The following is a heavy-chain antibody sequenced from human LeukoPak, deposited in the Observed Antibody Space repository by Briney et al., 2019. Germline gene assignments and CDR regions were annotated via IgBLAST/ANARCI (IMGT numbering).Heavy chain of an antibody. CDR2: ISSSSSTI. CDR3: ARAIVVVVTNWFDP. D-gene: IGHD2-15*01. J-gene: IGHJ5*02. Sequence: PGGSLRLSCAASGFTFSSYSMNWVRQAPGKGLEWVSYISSSSSTIYYADSVKGRFTISRDNAKNSLYLQMNSLRAEDTAVYYCARAIVVVVTNWFDPWGQGTLVTVSS. V-gene: IGHV3-48*01. CDR1: GFTFSSYS.